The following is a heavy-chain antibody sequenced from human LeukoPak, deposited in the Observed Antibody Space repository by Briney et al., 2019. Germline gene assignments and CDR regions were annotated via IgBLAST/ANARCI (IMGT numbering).Heavy chain of an antibody. Sequence: SETLSLTCTVSGGSISSYYWSWIRQSPGKGLECIGYIHYTGSTNYNPSLKSRGTISVETSKNQFSLKLSSVTAADTAVYYCARGGSGRAYYYYMDVWGKGTTVTVSS. J-gene: IGHJ6*03. CDR1: GGSISSYY. CDR3: ARGGSGRAYYYYMDV. D-gene: IGHD6-19*01. CDR2: IHYTGST. V-gene: IGHV4-59*01.